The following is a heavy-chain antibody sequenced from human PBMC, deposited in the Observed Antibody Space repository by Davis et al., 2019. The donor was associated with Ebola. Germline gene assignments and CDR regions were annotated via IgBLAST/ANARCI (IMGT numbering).Heavy chain of an antibody. CDR2: INAGNGNT. D-gene: IGHD3-10*01. Sequence: AASVKVSCKASGYTFSSHAMHWVRQAPGQRLEWMGWINAGNGNTKYSQKFQGRVTITRDTSASTAYMELSSLRSEDTAVYYCARDMGMVQEANWFDPWGQGTLVTVSS. CDR1: GYTFSSHA. V-gene: IGHV1-3*01. J-gene: IGHJ5*02. CDR3: ARDMGMVQEANWFDP.